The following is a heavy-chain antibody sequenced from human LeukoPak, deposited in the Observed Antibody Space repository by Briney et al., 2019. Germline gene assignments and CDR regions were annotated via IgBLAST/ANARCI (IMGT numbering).Heavy chain of an antibody. V-gene: IGHV4-39*07. CDR3: AREPDA. CDR2: VHHTGRA. CDR1: GDSISGSNYL. Sequence: SETLSLTCTVSGDSISGSNYLWGWIRQPPGKGLEWLGTVHHTGRAFYIPCLRGRTTVSVDTSKNQFSLKLTSVTAADSAVYYCAREPDAWGQGTLVTVSS. J-gene: IGHJ5*02.